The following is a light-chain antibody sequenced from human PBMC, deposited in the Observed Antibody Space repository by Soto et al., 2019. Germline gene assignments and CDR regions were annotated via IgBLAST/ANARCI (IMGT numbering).Light chain of an antibody. Sequence: DIHLTQSPSFLSASVGDRVTITCRASQGIRSYLAWYQQKPGKDPNLLIYAASTLQSGVPSRFSGSGSGTDFTLTISSLQPEDFAAYYCQQLNSYPLTFGPGTKVDI. V-gene: IGKV1-9*01. CDR1: QGIRSY. J-gene: IGKJ3*01. CDR2: AAS. CDR3: QQLNSYPLT.